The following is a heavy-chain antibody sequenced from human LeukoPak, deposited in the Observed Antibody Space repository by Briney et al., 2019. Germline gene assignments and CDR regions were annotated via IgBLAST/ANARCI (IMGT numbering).Heavy chain of an antibody. CDR3: DRSNLRGSGSYYSHYYFDY. CDR1: GGSISSSSYY. V-gene: IGHV4-30-4*08. J-gene: IGHJ4*02. D-gene: IGHD3-10*01. Sequence: SETLSLTCTVSGGSISSSSYYWGWIRQPPGKGLEWIGYIYYSGSTYYNPSLKSRVTISVDTSKNQFSLKLSSVTAADTAVYYCDRSNLRGSGSYYSHYYFDYWGQGTLVTVSS. CDR2: IYYSGST.